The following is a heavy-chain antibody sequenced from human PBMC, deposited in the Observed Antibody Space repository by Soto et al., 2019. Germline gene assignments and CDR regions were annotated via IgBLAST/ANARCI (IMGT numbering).Heavy chain of an antibody. J-gene: IGHJ4*02. CDR3: ARNTIPHPNY. Sequence: EVQLLESGGGLVQPGGSLRLSCAASGFTFSNYAMSWVRQAPGKGLEWVSAISSSGDSPYYADSVKGRFTVARDNSKNTLYLHMNSLRVEDTAIYYGARNTIPHPNYWGQGTLGTVAS. D-gene: IGHD1-1*01. V-gene: IGHV3-23*01. CDR1: GFTFSNYA. CDR2: ISSSGDSP.